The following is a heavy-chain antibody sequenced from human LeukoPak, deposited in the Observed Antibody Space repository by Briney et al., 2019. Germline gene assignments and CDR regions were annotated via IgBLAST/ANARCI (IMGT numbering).Heavy chain of an antibody. Sequence: GGSLRLSCATSGFRFVDYGLSWVRQAPGKGLEWLSAINWNGGITEYADSVKGRFTISRDNAKNSLYLQMNSLRAEDTAFYYCARDRMGTSYSVSHFDSWGQGTLVTVSS. CDR3: ARDRMGTSYSVSHFDS. CDR2: INWNGGIT. CDR1: GFRFVDYG. J-gene: IGHJ4*02. V-gene: IGHV3-20*04. D-gene: IGHD6-13*01.